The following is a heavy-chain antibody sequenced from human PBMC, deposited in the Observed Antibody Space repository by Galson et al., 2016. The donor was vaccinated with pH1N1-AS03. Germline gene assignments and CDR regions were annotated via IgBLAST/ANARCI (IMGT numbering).Heavy chain of an antibody. V-gene: IGHV3-72*01. D-gene: IGHD5-24*01. Sequence: SLRLSCAASSIIFTDAMDWVRQAPGKGPEWVARSRGKSDGYTTEYAASVIGRFSMSRDESGNSLYLQMNSLEVEDTAVYYCSMATGRTDFDYWGQGTLITVSS. J-gene: IGHJ4*02. CDR3: SMATGRTDFDY. CDR1: SIIFTDA. CDR2: SRGKSDGYTT.